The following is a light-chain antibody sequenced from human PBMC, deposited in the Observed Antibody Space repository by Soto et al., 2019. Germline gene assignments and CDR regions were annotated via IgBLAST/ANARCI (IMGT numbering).Light chain of an antibody. J-gene: IGKJ4*01. Sequence: DIQMTQSPSTLSASVGDRVTITCRASQSISRWLAWYQQKPGKAPKLLIYTASNLVSGVPSRFSGSGSGTEVTLTISSLQPDDFATYYCHVYNSDSGLTFGGGTKVEIK. CDR3: HVYNSDSGLT. CDR2: TAS. CDR1: QSISRW. V-gene: IGKV1-5*03.